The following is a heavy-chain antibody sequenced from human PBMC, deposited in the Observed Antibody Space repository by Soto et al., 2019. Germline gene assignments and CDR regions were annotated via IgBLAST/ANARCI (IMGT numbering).Heavy chain of an antibody. CDR3: ARELRIAAAGLFDY. CDR2: LWYDGSNK. J-gene: IGHJ4*02. Sequence: GGSLRLSCAASGFTFSSYGMHWVRQAPGKGLEWVAVLWYDGSNKYYADSVKGRFTISRDNSKNTLYLQMNSLRAEDTAVYYCARELRIAAAGLFDYWGQGTLVTVSS. V-gene: IGHV3-33*01. CDR1: GFTFSSYG. D-gene: IGHD6-13*01.